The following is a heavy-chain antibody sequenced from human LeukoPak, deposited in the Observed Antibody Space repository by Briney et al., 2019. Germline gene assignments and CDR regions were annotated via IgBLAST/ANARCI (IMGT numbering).Heavy chain of an antibody. J-gene: IGHJ3*02. Sequence: PSETLSLTCAVSGASITSCYWSWVRQSAGKGLEWIGRLYTTGTTNYNPSFKSRVTMSGDSSKNQLSLTLTSVTAADTAVYYCVRDGANWEEPNDAFDTWGQGTLVTVSS. D-gene: IGHD1-26*01. CDR3: VRDGANWEEPNDAFDT. CDR1: GASITSCY. V-gene: IGHV4-4*07. CDR2: LYTTGTT.